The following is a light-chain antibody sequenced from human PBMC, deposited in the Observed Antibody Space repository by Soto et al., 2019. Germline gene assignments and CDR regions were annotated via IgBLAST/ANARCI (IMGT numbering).Light chain of an antibody. Sequence: QLVLTQSPSASASLGASVKLTCTLSSGHSSYAIAWHQQQPEKGPRYLMKLNSDGSHSKGDGIPDRFSGSSSGAERYLTISSLQSEHEADHYCQTWHTGIQRVFGGGTKLTVL. CDR3: QTWHTGIQRV. V-gene: IGLV4-69*01. CDR2: LNSDGSH. J-gene: IGLJ3*02. CDR1: SGHSSYA.